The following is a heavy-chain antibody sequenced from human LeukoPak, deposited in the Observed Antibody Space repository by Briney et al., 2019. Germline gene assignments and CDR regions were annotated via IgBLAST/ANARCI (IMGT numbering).Heavy chain of an antibody. Sequence: GGSLRLSCAASGFTVSSNYMSWVRQAPGKGLEWVSVIYSGGSTYYADSVMGRFTISRDNSKNTLYLQMSSLRAEDTAVYYCARDLGGSSPFDYWGQGTLVTVSS. CDR3: ARDLGGSSPFDY. J-gene: IGHJ4*02. V-gene: IGHV3-53*01. CDR1: GFTVSSNY. CDR2: IYSGGST.